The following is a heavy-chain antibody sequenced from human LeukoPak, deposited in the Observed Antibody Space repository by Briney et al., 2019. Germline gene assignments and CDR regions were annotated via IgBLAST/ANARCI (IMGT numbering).Heavy chain of an antibody. V-gene: IGHV3-23*01. CDR2: ISGSGGST. D-gene: IGHD5-24*01. CDR1: GFTFSSYA. CDR3: AKVFWEMATPALFDY. Sequence: PGGSLRLSCAASGFTFSSYAMSWVRQAPGKGLEWVSAISGSGGSTYCADSVKGRFTISRDNSKNTLYLQMNSLRAEDTAVYYCAKVFWEMATPALFDYWGQGTLVTVSS. J-gene: IGHJ4*02.